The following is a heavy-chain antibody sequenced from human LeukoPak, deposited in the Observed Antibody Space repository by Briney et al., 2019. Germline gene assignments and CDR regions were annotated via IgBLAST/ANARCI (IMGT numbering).Heavy chain of an antibody. J-gene: IGHJ5*02. CDR3: AKGSGSGWYGWFAP. D-gene: IGHD6-19*01. Sequence: SGGSLRLSCAASGFTFGSYAMTWVRQAPGKGLEWVSSIDASGGSTYYADSVKGRFTISRDNSKNTFYLQMNTLRADDTAVYYCAKGSGSGWYGWFAPWGQGTLLTVSS. CDR1: GFTFGSYA. V-gene: IGHV3-23*01. CDR2: IDASGGST.